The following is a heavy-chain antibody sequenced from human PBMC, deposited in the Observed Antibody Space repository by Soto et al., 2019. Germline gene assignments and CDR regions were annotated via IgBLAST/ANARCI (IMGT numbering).Heavy chain of an antibody. CDR1: GYTFSSYY. CDR2: IPPSDGST. CDR3: AREVVVTVTNYYDGMDV. Sequence: ASVKVSCKASGYTFSSYYMHWVRQAPGHGFEWMGVIPPSDGSTTYAQNFQGRVTMTRDTSTSTVYMELSSLRSEDTAVYYCAREVVVTVTNYYDGMDVWGQGTTVTVSS. D-gene: IGHD2-21*02. J-gene: IGHJ6*02. V-gene: IGHV1-46*01.